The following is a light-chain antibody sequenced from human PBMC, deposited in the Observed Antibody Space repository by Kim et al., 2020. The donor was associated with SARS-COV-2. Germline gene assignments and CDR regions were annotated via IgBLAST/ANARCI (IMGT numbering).Light chain of an antibody. CDR3: AAWDDSLSAVV. CDR1: SSNIGSNY. Sequence: ELTQPPSVSGTPGQRVTISCSGSSSNIGSNYVYWYQQLPGTAPKLLIYRNNQRPSGVPDRFSGSKSGTSASLAISGLRSEDEADYYCAAWDDSLSAVVFGGGTQLTVL. V-gene: IGLV1-47*01. CDR2: RNN. J-gene: IGLJ2*01.